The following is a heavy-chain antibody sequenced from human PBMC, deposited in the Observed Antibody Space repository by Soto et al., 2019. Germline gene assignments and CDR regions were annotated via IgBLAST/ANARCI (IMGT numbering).Heavy chain of an antibody. CDR3: AKWKYQLLQYGMDV. Sequence: SGGSLRLSCAASGFTFSSYAMNWVRQAPGKGLEWVSLISGSDGSTYYADSVKGRFTISRDNSKNTLYLQMNSLRAEDTAVYYCAKWKYQLLQYGMDVWGQGTTVTVSS. CDR1: GFTFSSYA. D-gene: IGHD2-2*01. V-gene: IGHV3-23*01. CDR2: ISGSDGST. J-gene: IGHJ6*02.